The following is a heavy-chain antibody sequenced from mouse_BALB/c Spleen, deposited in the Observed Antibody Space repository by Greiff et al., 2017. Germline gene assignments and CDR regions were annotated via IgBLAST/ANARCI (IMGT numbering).Heavy chain of an antibody. V-gene: IGHV1-82*01. CDR1: GYAFSSSW. CDR2: IYPGDGDT. J-gene: IGHJ2*01. CDR3: AGNGGDY. Sequence: QVQLQQSGPELVKPGASVKISCKASGYAFSSSWMNWVKQRPGQGLEWIGRIYPGDGDTNYNGKFKGKATLTADKSSSTAYMQLSSLSSVDSAVYFGAGNGGDYWGQGTTLTVSS. D-gene: IGHD1-1*01.